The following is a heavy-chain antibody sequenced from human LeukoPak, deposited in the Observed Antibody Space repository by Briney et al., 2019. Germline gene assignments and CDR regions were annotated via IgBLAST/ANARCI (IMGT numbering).Heavy chain of an antibody. J-gene: IGHJ5*01. CDR1: GFSFGNYA. CDR2: ISGTGGAT. D-gene: IGHD2-21*01. V-gene: IGHV3-23*01. Sequence: GGSLRLSCVASGFSFGNYAMSWVRQAPGKVLQWVSQISGTGGATWYAGFARDRFTIYRDNPKKTLYLQMSGLRVEDTAMYYCVKDPRDTYGTNWFVSWGQGT. CDR3: VKDPRDTYGTNWFVS.